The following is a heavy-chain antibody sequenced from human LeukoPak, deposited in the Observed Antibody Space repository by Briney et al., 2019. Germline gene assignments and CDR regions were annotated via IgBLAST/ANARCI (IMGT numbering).Heavy chain of an antibody. V-gene: IGHV4-34*01. CDR3: ARSRYYYDSSGLFDY. J-gene: IGHJ4*02. CDR2: INHSGST. Sequence: PSETLSLTCAVYGGSFSGYYWSWIRQPPGKGLEWIGEINHSGSTNYNPSLKSRVTISVDTSKNQFSLKLSSVTAADTAVYYCARSRYYYDSSGLFDYRGQGTLVTVSS. D-gene: IGHD3-22*01. CDR1: GGSFSGYY.